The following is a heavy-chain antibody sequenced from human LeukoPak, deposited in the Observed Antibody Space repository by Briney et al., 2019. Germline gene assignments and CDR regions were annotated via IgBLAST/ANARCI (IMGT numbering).Heavy chain of an antibody. V-gene: IGHV1-2*02. J-gene: IGHJ4*02. Sequence: GASVKVSCKASGYTFTGYYMHWVRQAPGQGLEWMGWINPNSGGTNYAQRFQGRVTMTRDTSIGTAYMELSRLRSDDTALYYCARVSDISVAAYFDYWGQGTLVTVSS. CDR3: ARVSDISVAAYFDY. D-gene: IGHD6-19*01. CDR2: INPNSGGT. CDR1: GYTFTGYY.